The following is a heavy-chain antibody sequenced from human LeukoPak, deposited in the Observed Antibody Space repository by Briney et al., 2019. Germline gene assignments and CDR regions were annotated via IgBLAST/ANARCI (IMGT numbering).Heavy chain of an antibody. Sequence: GEPLKISCKRSGYSFSNYWIGWVRQMPGKGLEWMGIIYPGDSDTRYSPSFQGQVTISADKSISTAYLQWSSLKASDTAMYYCARHVGIPYYYGMDVWRQGTTVTVSS. D-gene: IGHD1-26*01. CDR3: ARHVGIPYYYGMDV. V-gene: IGHV5-51*01. CDR1: GYSFSNYW. J-gene: IGHJ6*02. CDR2: IYPGDSDT.